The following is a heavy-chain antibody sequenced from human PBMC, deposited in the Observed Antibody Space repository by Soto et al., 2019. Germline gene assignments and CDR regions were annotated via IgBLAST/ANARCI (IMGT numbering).Heavy chain of an antibody. Sequence: KPGGSLRLSCAASGFTFSSYSMNWVRQAPGKGLEWVSSISSSSSYIYYADSVKGRFTISRDNAKNSLYLQMNSLRAEDTAVYYCARNYGSGSYYNPYYYYYGMDVWGQGTTVTVSS. D-gene: IGHD3-10*01. CDR2: ISSSSSYI. CDR1: GFTFSSYS. J-gene: IGHJ6*02. CDR3: ARNYGSGSYYNPYYYYYGMDV. V-gene: IGHV3-21*01.